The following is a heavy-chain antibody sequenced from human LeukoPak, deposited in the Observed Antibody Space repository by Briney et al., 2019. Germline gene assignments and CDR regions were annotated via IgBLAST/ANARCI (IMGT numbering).Heavy chain of an antibody. D-gene: IGHD3-10*01. J-gene: IGHJ4*02. CDR2: VTGDGDNT. CDR1: GFTFSSYA. CDR3: ARDRNYFEALHRSY. V-gene: IGHV3-23*01. Sequence: GGSLRLSCAASGFTFSSYAMSWVRQAPGKGLEWVSSVTGDGDNTFHADSVKGRFTISRDNSKNMLYLQINSLRAEDTAVYYCARDRNYFEALHRSYWGQGTLVTVSS.